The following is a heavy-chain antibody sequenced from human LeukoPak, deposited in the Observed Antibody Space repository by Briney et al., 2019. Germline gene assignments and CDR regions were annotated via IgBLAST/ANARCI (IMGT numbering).Heavy chain of an antibody. D-gene: IGHD6-13*01. V-gene: IGHV4-34*01. J-gene: IGHJ4*02. CDR1: GGSFSGYY. CDR3: ARGSRRVAAAAKGRYFDY. Sequence: SETLSLTCAVYGGSFSGYYWSWIRQPPEKGLEWIGEINHSGSTNYTPSLKSRVTISVDTSKNQFSLKLSSVTAADTAVYYCARGSRRVAAAAKGRYFDYWGQGTLVTVSS. CDR2: INHSGST.